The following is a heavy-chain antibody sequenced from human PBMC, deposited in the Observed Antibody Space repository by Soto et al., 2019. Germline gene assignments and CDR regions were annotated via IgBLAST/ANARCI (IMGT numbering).Heavy chain of an antibody. J-gene: IGHJ6*04. CDR2: IHYSGST. V-gene: IGHV4-59*08. Sequence: QVQLQESGPGLVKPSETLSLPCTVSGGSISSSYWSWIRQPPGEGLEWVGYIHYSGSTHYNPSLNIRITISLDTSKNQFSLKLTSVTAADTAVYYCARHSTGLDVWGKGTTVTVSS. CDR1: GGSISSSY. D-gene: IGHD3-9*01. CDR3: ARHSTGLDV.